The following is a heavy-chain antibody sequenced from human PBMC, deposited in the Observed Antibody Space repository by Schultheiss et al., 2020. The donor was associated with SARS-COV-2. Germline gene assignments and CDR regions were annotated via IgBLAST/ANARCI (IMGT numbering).Heavy chain of an antibody. Sequence: GGSLRLSCAASGFTFSSYGMHWVRQAPGKGLEWVAVISYDGSNKYYADSVKGRFTISRDNAKNSLYLQMNSLRAEDTALYYCAKDGGQRGYSSSWLYYYYYGMDVWGQGTTVTVSS. D-gene: IGHD6-13*01. J-gene: IGHJ6*02. CDR2: ISYDGSNK. V-gene: IGHV3-30*18. CDR1: GFTFSSYG. CDR3: AKDGGQRGYSSSWLYYYYYGMDV.